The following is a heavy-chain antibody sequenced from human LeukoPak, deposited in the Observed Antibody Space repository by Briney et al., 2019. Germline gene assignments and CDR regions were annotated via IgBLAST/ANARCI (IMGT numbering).Heavy chain of an antibody. V-gene: IGHV3-7*04. CDR3: ARAYGYSSGWFLGYFDD. Sequence: GGSLRLSCAASGFTFSSYWMSWVRQAPGKGLEWVANIKQDGSEKYYVDSVKGRFTISRDNAKNSLYLQMNSLRAEDTAVYYCARAYGYSSGWFLGYFDDWGQGTLVTVSS. CDR1: GFTFSSYW. J-gene: IGHJ4*02. CDR2: IKQDGSEK. D-gene: IGHD6-19*01.